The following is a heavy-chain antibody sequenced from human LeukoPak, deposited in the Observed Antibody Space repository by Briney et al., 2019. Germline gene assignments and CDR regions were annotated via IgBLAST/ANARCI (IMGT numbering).Heavy chain of an antibody. D-gene: IGHD4-17*01. CDR3: ARGRGGDYVPSRFDY. CDR1: GFAFSGFA. V-gene: IGHV3-23*01. CDR2: ISGSGDNT. J-gene: IGHJ4*02. Sequence: PGGSLRLSCSGSGFAFSGFAVGWVRQAPGKGLDWVSSISGSGDNTYYADSVDGRFIVSRDNTKNTLYLQMNSLRAEDTALYYCARGRGGDYVPSRFDYWGQGTLVTVSS.